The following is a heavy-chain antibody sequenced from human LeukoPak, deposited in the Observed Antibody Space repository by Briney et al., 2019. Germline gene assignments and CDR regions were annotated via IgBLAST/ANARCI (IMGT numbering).Heavy chain of an antibody. V-gene: IGHV4-34*01. CDR1: GGSFSGYY. Sequence: PSETLSLTCAVYGGSFSGYYWSWIRQPPGKGLEWIGEINHSGSTNYNPSLKSRVTISVDTSKNQFSLKLSSVTAADTVVYYCARGRYYYDSSGYWYYFDYWGQGTLVTVSS. D-gene: IGHD3-22*01. CDR3: ARGRYYYDSSGYWYYFDY. CDR2: INHSGST. J-gene: IGHJ4*02.